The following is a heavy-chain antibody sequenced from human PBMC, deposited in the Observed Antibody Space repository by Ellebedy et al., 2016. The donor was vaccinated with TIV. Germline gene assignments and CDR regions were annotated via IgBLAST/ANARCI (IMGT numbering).Heavy chain of an antibody. CDR3: ARERSTMVRGYFGMDV. Sequence: PGGSLRLSCTVSGGSISGDYWGWVRQPPGKGLEWIGDIYYSGSTNYNPSLKSRVTISVHTSKNQFSLKLKSVTAADTAVYYCARERSTMVRGYFGMDVWGPGTTVTVAS. V-gene: IGHV4-59*01. D-gene: IGHD3-10*01. CDR2: IYYSGST. CDR1: GGSISGDY. J-gene: IGHJ6*02.